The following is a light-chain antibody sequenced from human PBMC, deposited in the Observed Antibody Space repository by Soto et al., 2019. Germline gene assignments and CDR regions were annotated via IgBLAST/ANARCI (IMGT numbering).Light chain of an antibody. CDR2: EVT. CDR3: NSYTTSSTYV. V-gene: IGLV2-14*01. J-gene: IGLJ1*01. Sequence: ALTQPASVSGSPGQSITISCTGTSSDVGAYNYVSWYQQHPGKAPKLMIYEVTNRPSGVSDRFSGSRSGNTASLTISGLQAEDEADYYCNSYTTSSTYVFGTGTKVT. CDR1: SSDVGAYNY.